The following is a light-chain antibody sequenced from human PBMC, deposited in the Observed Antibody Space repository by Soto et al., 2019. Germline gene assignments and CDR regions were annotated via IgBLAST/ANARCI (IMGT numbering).Light chain of an antibody. CDR2: AAS. J-gene: IGKJ4*01. CDR3: QQTISFPLT. V-gene: IGKV1-12*01. CDR1: QGITSW. Sequence: DIQMTQSPSSVSASVGDSLTITCRASQGITSWVAWYQHKPGRAPKLLIYAASRLQSGIPSRFSGSGSGTDFTLTISSLQPEDFGTYYCQQTISFPLTLGGGTKVEIK.